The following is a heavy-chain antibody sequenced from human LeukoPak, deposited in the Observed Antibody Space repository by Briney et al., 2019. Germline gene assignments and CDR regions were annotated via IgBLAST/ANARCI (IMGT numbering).Heavy chain of an antibody. V-gene: IGHV1-2*06. J-gene: IGHJ4*02. Sequence: ASVKVSCKASGYTFTGYYMHWVRQAPGQGLEWMGRINPNSGGTNYAQKFQGRVTMTRDTSIGTAYMELSRLRSDDTAVYYCARDRSSSSELTFDYWGQGTLVTVSS. D-gene: IGHD6-6*01. CDR1: GYTFTGYY. CDR2: INPNSGGT. CDR3: ARDRSSSSELTFDY.